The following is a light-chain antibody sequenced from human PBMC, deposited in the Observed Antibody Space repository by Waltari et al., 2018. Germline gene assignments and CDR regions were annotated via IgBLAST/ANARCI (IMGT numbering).Light chain of an antibody. CDR1: TGAVPRGHY. CDR3: LLYYSGVRV. V-gene: IGLV7-46*01. J-gene: IGLJ3*02. Sequence: QAVVTQEPSLPVSPGGTVTLPCGSSTGAVPRGHYPYWFHQKPGQAPRTLIYDTSNKHSWTPARFSGSLLGGKAALTLSGAQPEDEAEYYCLLYYSGVRVFGGGTKLTVL. CDR2: DTS.